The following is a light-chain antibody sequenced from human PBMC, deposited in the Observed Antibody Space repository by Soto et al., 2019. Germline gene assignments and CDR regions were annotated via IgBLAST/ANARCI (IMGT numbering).Light chain of an antibody. Sequence: QSVLTQAPSVSAAPGQKVTISCSGSSSNIGNNYVFWYQQLPGTAPKLLIYDNDKRPSGIPDRFSGSKSGTSATLGITGLQTGDEADYYCATWDSILSAGVFGGGTKLTVL. V-gene: IGLV1-51*01. CDR2: DND. CDR3: ATWDSILSAGV. CDR1: SSNIGNNY. J-gene: IGLJ2*01.